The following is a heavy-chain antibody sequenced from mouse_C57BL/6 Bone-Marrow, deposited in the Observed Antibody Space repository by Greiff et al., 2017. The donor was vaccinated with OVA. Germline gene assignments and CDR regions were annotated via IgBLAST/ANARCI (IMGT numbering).Heavy chain of an antibody. CDR1: GFTFSNYW. Sequence: EVKVEESGGGLVQPGGSMKLSCVASGFTFSNYWMNWVRQSPEKGLEWVAQIRLKSDNYATHYAESVKGRFTISRDDSKSSVYLQMNNLRAEDTGIYYCTGEKSYWYFDVWGTGTTVTVSS. V-gene: IGHV6-3*01. CDR3: TGEKSYWYFDV. J-gene: IGHJ1*03. CDR2: IRLKSDNYAT.